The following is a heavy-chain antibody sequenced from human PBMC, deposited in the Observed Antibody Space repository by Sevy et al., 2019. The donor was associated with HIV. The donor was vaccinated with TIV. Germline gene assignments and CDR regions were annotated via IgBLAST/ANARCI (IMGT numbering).Heavy chain of an antibody. V-gene: IGHV3-49*03. Sequence: GGSLRLSCTASGFTFGDYAMSWFRQAPGKGLEWVGFIRSKAYGGTTEHAASVKGRFTISRDDYKSIAYLQMNSLKTEDTAVYYCTRAGIGSGYCSSTSCSQDYWGQGTLVTVSS. J-gene: IGHJ4*02. CDR1: GFTFGDYA. CDR2: IRSKAYGGTT. CDR3: TRAGIGSGYCSSTSCSQDY. D-gene: IGHD2-2*03.